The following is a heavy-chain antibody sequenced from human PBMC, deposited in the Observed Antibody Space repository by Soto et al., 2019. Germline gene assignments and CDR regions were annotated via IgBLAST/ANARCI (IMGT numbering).Heavy chain of an antibody. Sequence: SVKVSCKASGGAFSSYAISWVRQAPGQGLEWMGGIIPIFGTANYAQKFQGRVTITADESTSTAYMELSSLRSEDTAVYYCARASNGLAAAGFDYWGQGILVTVSS. J-gene: IGHJ4*02. V-gene: IGHV1-69*13. CDR2: IIPIFGTA. CDR1: GGAFSSYA. D-gene: IGHD6-13*01. CDR3: ARASNGLAAAGFDY.